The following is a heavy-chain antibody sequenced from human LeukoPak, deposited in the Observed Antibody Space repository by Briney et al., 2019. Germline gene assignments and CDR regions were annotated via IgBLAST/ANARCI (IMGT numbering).Heavy chain of an antibody. J-gene: IGHJ3*02. Sequence: GGSLRLSCAASGFTFSSYAMHWVRQAPGKGLEWVAVISYDGSNKYYADSVKGRFTISRDNSKNTLYLQMNSLRAEDTAVYYCVREGRTGYSYVQGAFDIWGQGTMVTVSS. CDR2: ISYDGSNK. V-gene: IGHV3-30-3*01. CDR1: GFTFSSYA. D-gene: IGHD5-18*01. CDR3: VREGRTGYSYVQGAFDI.